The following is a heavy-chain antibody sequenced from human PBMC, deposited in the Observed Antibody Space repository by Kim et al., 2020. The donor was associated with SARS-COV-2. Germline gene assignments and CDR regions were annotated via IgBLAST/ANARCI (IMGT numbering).Heavy chain of an antibody. CDR2: NYSSGST. CDR1: GGSISSGNYY. CDR3: ARMTGWFDP. V-gene: IGHV4-61*02. Sequence: SETLSLTCTVSGGSISSGNYYWSWIRQPAGKGLEWIGRNYSSGSTNYNLSRNSRVTISQDTSKNQFSLKLSSVAAADTALYYCARMTGWFDPWGQGTLVTVSS. J-gene: IGHJ5*02. D-gene: IGHD3-10*01.